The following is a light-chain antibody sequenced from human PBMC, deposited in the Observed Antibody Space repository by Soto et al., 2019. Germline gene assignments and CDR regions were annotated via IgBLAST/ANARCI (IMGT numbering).Light chain of an antibody. V-gene: IGLV2-14*03. CDR1: SSDGGGYNY. Sequence: QSVPSQPAAVSGSPGQAITISCTGTSSDGGGYNYVSWFQQHPGKAPKLKIYEVSNRPSGVSNRFSGSKSGYTASLTISELQAEDEADYYCTSFTSSSSWVCGGGTK. J-gene: IGLJ3*02. CDR3: TSFTSSSSWV. CDR2: EVS.